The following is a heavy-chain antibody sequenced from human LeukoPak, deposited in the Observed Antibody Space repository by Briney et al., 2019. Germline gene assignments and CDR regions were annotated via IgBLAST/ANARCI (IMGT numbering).Heavy chain of an antibody. V-gene: IGHV1-69*13. CDR1: GYTFTSYG. J-gene: IGHJ5*02. CDR3: ARDLTMVRGARYRPYNWFDA. Sequence: SVKVSCKASGYTFTSYGISWVRQAPGQGLEWMGGTIPIFGTANYAQKFQGRVTISADESTSTAYMELSSLRFEDTAVYYCARDLTMVRGARYRPYNWFDAWGQGTLVTVSP. CDR2: TIPIFGTA. D-gene: IGHD3-10*01.